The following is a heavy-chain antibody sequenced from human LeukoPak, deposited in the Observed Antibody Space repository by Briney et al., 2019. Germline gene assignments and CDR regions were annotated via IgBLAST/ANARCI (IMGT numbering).Heavy chain of an antibody. V-gene: IGHV1-46*01. D-gene: IGHD2-2*01. CDR2: IYPRDGST. Sequence: ASVKVSCKASGYSFTSNYIHWVRQAPGQGLEWMGMIYPRDGSTSYAQKFQGRVTVTRDTSTSTVHMELSGLGPEDTAVYYCARDYCSSTSCLFDYWGQGTLVTVSS. J-gene: IGHJ4*02. CDR3: ARDYCSSTSCLFDY. CDR1: GYSFTSNY.